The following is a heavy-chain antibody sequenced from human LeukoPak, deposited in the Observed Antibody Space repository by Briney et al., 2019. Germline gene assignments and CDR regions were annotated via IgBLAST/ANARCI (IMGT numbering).Heavy chain of an antibody. CDR3: ARGSRITMIVVVQGWFDP. V-gene: IGHV3-30-3*01. CDR2: ISYDGSNK. J-gene: IGHJ5*02. CDR1: GFTFSSYA. D-gene: IGHD3-22*01. Sequence: PGGSLRLSCAASGFTFSSYAMHWVRQAPGKGLEWVAVISYDGSNKYYADSVKGRFTISRDNPKNTLYLQMNSLRAEDTAVYYCARGSRITMIVVVQGWFDPWGQGTLVTVSS.